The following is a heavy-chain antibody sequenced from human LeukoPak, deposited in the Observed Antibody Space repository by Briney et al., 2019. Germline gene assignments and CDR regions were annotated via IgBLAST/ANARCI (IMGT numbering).Heavy chain of an antibody. CDR1: GGSISSSNW. D-gene: IGHD3-3*01. J-gene: IGHJ4*02. CDR2: IYHSGST. V-gene: IGHV4-4*02. CDR3: ARLSVYDFWSGYQYYFDY. Sequence: SETLSLTCAVSGGSISSSNWWSWVRQPPGKGLEWIGEIYHSGSTNYNPSLKSRVTISVDKSKNQFSLKLSSVTAADTAAYYCARLSVYDFWSGYQYYFDYWGQGTLVTVSS.